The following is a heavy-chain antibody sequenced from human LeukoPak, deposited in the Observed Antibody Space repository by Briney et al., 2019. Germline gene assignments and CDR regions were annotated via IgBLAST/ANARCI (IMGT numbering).Heavy chain of an antibody. CDR1: GGTFSSYA. J-gene: IGHJ4*02. CDR3: ARGVDPLFDY. V-gene: IGHV1-69*04. CDR2: IIPILGIA. Sequence: SVKVSCKASGGTFSSYAISWVRQAPGQGLEWMGRIIPILGIANYAQKFQGRVTITADKSTSTAYMELSSPRSEDTAVYYRARGVDPLFDYWGQGTLVTVSS. D-gene: IGHD5-12*01.